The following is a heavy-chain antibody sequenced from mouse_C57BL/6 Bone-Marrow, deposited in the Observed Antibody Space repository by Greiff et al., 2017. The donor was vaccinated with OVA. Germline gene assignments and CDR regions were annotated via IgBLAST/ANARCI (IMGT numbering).Heavy chain of an antibody. CDR2: VYPGSGNI. CDR1: GYTFTDYY. CDR3: ARSERLRDYFDY. V-gene: IGHV1-76*01. J-gene: IGHJ2*01. Sequence: QVQLQQSGAELVRPGASVKLSCKASGYTFTDYYISWVKQRPGPGLEWIARVYPGSGNIYYNEKFKGKATLTAEKSSSTAYMQLSSLTSDDSAVYFGARSERLRDYFDYWGQGTTLTVSS. D-gene: IGHD2-2*01.